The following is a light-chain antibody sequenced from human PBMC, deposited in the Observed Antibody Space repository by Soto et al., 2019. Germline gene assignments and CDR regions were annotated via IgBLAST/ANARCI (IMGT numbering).Light chain of an antibody. V-gene: IGKV3-15*01. CDR3: QQYNSYPWT. CDR1: QSVSTN. Sequence: VMTQSPATLSVAPGERAALSCRASQSVSTNLAWYQQKPGQPPRLLIYFASTRATAVPARFTAGGSGTEFTLTISSLQPDDFATYYCQQYNSYPWTFGQGTKVDIK. J-gene: IGKJ1*01. CDR2: FAS.